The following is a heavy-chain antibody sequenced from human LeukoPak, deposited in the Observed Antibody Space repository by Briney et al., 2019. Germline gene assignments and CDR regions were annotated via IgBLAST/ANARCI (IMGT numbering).Heavy chain of an antibody. J-gene: IGHJ4*02. Sequence: GGSLRLSCAASGFTFSSYSMNWVRQAPGKGLEWVSYITSGSTTIYYADSVKGRFTISRDNAKNSLYLQMNSLRAEDTAVYYCARGSDVSDYWGQGTLVTVSS. CDR3: ARGSDVSDY. V-gene: IGHV3-48*01. CDR2: ITSGSTTI. D-gene: IGHD2-15*01. CDR1: GFTFSSYS.